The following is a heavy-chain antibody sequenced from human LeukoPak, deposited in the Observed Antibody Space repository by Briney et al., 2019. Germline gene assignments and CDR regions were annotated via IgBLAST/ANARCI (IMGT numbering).Heavy chain of an antibody. CDR2: IRRKAYGGTT. J-gene: IGHJ5*02. Sequence: GGSLRLSCTVSGSTFGGYAMRGVRQAPGRGGEGVGFIRRKAYGGTTEYAASVKGRFTISRDDSKSIAYPQMNSLKTEDTAVYYCTRSGYSGYDRPRAWGQGTLVTVSS. CDR3: TRSGYSGYDRPRA. D-gene: IGHD5-12*01. CDR1: GSTFGGYA. V-gene: IGHV3-49*04.